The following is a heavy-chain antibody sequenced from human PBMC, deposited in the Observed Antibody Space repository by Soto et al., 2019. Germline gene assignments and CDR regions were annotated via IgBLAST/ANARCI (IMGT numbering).Heavy chain of an antibody. D-gene: IGHD2-15*01. CDR3: AKDRSVVAAYWYFDL. J-gene: IGHJ2*01. V-gene: IGHV3-23*01. CDR2: ISDSGDST. Sequence: PWGSLRISCATSGFIFSIYAMSWVRQAPGKGLEWVSGISDSGDSTYYEDSVKGRFTISIDNSKNTLYLQMNSLRAEDTAVYYCAKDRSVVAAYWYFDLWGRGTLVTVSS. CDR1: GFIFSIYA.